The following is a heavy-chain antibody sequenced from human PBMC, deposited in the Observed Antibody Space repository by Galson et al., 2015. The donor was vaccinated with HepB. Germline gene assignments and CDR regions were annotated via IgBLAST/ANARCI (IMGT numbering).Heavy chain of an antibody. V-gene: IGHV4-59*01. J-gene: IGHJ3*02. CDR1: GGSISSYY. D-gene: IGHD1-26*01. Sequence: TLSLTCTVSGGSISSYYWSWIRQPPGKGLEWIGYIYYSGSTNYNPSLKSRVTISVDTSKNQFSLKLSSVTAADTAVYYCARVRRELAAFDIWGQGTMVTVSS. CDR2: IYYSGST. CDR3: ARVRRELAAFDI.